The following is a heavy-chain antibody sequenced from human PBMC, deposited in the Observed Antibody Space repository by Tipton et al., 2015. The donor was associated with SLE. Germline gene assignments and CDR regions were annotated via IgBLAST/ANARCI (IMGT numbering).Heavy chain of an antibody. J-gene: IGHJ6*03. CDR2: IYYSGST. CDR1: GGSMSSYC. Sequence: LRLSCTVSGGSMSSYCWSWIRQPPGKGLEWIGYIYYSGSTNYNPSLKSRVTISVDTSKNQFSLKLSSVTAADTAVYYCARVPAVYYYYRDVWGKGTTVTVSS. D-gene: IGHD2-2*01. V-gene: IGHV4-59*01. CDR3: ARVPAVYYYYRDV.